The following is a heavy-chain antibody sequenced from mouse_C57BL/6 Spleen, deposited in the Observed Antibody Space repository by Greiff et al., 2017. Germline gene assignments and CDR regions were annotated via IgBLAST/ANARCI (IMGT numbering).Heavy chain of an antibody. Sequence: DVMLVESGGGLVKPGGSLKLSCAASGFTFSSYAMSWVRQTPEKRLEWVATISDGGSYTYYPDNVKGRFTISRDNAKNNLYLQMSHLKSEDTAMYYCARDGNDAMDYWGQGTSVTVSS. CDR1: GFTFSSYA. J-gene: IGHJ4*01. CDR2: ISDGGSYT. D-gene: IGHD2-1*01. V-gene: IGHV5-4*01. CDR3: ARDGNDAMDY.